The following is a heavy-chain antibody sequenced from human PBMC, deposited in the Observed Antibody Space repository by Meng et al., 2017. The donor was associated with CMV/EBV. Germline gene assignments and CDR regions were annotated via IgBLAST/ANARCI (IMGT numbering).Heavy chain of an antibody. Sequence: TFSNAWMSWVRQAPGKGLEWVGRIKSKTDGGTTDYAAPVKGRFTISRDDSKNTLYLQMNSLKTEDTAVYYCTTRPYTVRFLEWLLSYWGQGTLVTVSS. D-gene: IGHD3-3*01. J-gene: IGHJ4*02. V-gene: IGHV3-15*01. CDR2: IKSKTDGGTT. CDR3: TTRPYTVRFLEWLLSY. CDR1: TFSNAW.